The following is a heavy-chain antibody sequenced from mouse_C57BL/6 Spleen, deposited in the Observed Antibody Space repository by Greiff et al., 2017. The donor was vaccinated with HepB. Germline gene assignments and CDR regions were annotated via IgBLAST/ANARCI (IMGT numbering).Heavy chain of an antibody. J-gene: IGHJ3*01. CDR3: ARDGGFAY. V-gene: IGHV1-52*01. CDR1: GYTFTSYW. CDR2: IDPSDSET. Sequence: QVQLQQPGAELVRPGSSVKLSCKASGYTFTSYWMHWVKQRPIQGLEWIGNIDPSDSETNYNQKFKDKATLTVDKSSSTAYMQLSSLSSEDSAVYYCARDGGFAYWGQGTLVTVSA.